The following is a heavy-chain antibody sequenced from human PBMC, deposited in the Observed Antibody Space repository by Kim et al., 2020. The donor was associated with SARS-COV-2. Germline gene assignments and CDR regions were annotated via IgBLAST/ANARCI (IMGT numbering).Heavy chain of an antibody. J-gene: IGHJ5*01. Sequence: GGSLRLSCAASGFTFSDYYMDWVRQTPGKGLEWIGRSRNKARSYTTEYAASVKGRFIVSRDELDNSVYLQMNSLKTEDTAVYYCGRVLSPGQPCVDSWGQGTLVTVSS. D-gene: IGHD2-2*01. V-gene: IGHV3-72*01. CDR1: GFTFSDYY. CDR3: GRVLSPGQPCVDS. CDR2: SRNKARSYTT.